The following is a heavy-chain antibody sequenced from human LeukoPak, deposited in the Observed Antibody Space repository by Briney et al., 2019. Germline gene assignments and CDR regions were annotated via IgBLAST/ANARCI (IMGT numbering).Heavy chain of an antibody. D-gene: IGHD1-26*01. CDR1: GFTFSRYW. J-gene: IGHJ3*02. V-gene: IGHV3-74*01. CDR2: IDGDVSST. CDR3: IRDYGAVGATNAFDI. Sequence: PGGSLRLSCAASGFTFSRYWMHWVRQGPGKGLVWVSRIDGDVSSTSYADFVKGRFTISRDNAQNTMYLQMKSLRVEDTAVYYCIRDYGAVGATNAFDIWGQGTMVTVSS.